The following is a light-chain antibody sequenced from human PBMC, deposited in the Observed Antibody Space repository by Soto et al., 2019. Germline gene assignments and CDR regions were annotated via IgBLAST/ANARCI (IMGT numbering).Light chain of an antibody. Sequence: IVMTQSPATLSVSPCEIATLSCSSSQSVSSNLAWYQQKPGQAPRLLIYGASTRATGIPARFSGSGSGTEFTLTIGSLQSEDFAVYYCQQYNNWPPITFGQGTLLEIK. CDR2: GAS. J-gene: IGKJ5*01. V-gene: IGKV3-15*01. CDR3: QQYNNWPPIT. CDR1: QSVSSN.